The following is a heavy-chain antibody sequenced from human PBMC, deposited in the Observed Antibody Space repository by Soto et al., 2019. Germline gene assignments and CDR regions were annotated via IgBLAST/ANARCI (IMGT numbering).Heavy chain of an antibody. D-gene: IGHD1-26*01. J-gene: IGHJ4*02. V-gene: IGHV3-73*01. CDR3: ARRVGATDY. Sequence: GGSLRLSCAASGFNFNSYTINWVRQAPGKRLECVGHIGNEANNYATAYAASVQGRFTISRDDSKNTVYLQMNSLKTEDTAVYYCARRVGATDYWGQGTLVTVSS. CDR2: IGNEANNYAT. CDR1: GFNFNSYT.